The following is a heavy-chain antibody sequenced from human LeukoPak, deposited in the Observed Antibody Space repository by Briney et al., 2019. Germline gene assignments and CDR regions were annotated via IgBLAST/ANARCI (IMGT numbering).Heavy chain of an antibody. Sequence: SGPTLVNPTQTLTLTCTFSGFSLSTSGVGVGWIRQPPGKALEWLALIYWNDDKRYSPSLKSRLTITKDTSKNQVVLTMTNMDPVDTATYYCAHTSGIAAAYWFDYWGQGTLVTVPS. CDR3: AHTSGIAAAYWFDY. CDR2: IYWNDDK. CDR1: GFSLSTSGVG. D-gene: IGHD6-13*01. J-gene: IGHJ4*02. V-gene: IGHV2-5*01.